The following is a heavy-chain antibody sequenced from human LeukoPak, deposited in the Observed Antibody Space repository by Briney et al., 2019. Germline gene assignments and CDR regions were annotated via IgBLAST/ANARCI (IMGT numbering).Heavy chain of an antibody. Sequence: GGSLRLSCAASGFTFSSYAMHWVRQAPGKGLEWVAVISYDGSNKYYADSVKGRFTISRDNSKNTLYLQMNSLRAEDTAVYYCASIVATITGMNWFDPWGQGTLVTVSS. CDR1: GFTFSSYA. J-gene: IGHJ5*02. D-gene: IGHD5-12*01. CDR2: ISYDGSNK. V-gene: IGHV3-30*04. CDR3: ASIVATITGMNWFDP.